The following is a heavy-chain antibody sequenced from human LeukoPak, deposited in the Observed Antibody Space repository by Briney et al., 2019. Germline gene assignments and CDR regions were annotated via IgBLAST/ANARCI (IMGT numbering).Heavy chain of an antibody. D-gene: IGHD3-22*01. J-gene: IGHJ4*02. V-gene: IGHV4-59*01. CDR1: GGSFSGYY. Sequence: SETLSLTCAVFGGSFSGYYWSWIRQPPGKGLEWIGYIYYSGSTNYNPSLKSRVTISVDTSKNQFSLKLSSVTAADTAVYYCARGSMIVVDYWGQGTLVTVSS. CDR2: IYYSGST. CDR3: ARGSMIVVDY.